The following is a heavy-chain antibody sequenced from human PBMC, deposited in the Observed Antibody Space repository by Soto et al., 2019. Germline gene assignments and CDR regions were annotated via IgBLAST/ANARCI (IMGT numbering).Heavy chain of an antibody. D-gene: IGHD2-15*01. Sequence: QFQLVQSGAEVKKPGASVRVSCQTSAYTFTNYAVSWVRQAPGQGLEWMGWISGDNGNTIYAQKFQGRVTMTTDTSTRKAYMELRSLRSDDTAVYYCATGLLGYCSGGSCYSDSWGQGTLVTVSS. CDR1: AYTFTNYA. J-gene: IGHJ4*02. CDR3: ATGLLGYCSGGSCYSDS. V-gene: IGHV1-18*01. CDR2: ISGDNGNT.